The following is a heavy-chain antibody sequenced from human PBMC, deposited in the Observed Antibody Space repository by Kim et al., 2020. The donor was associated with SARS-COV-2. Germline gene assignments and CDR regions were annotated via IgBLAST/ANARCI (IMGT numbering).Heavy chain of an antibody. J-gene: IGHJ4*02. V-gene: IGHV3-48*02. CDR1: GFSFSIYS. CDR3: ASSIGSLVD. D-gene: IGHD1-26*01. Sequence: GGSLRLSCAASGFSFSIYSMNWVRQAPGRGLEWLSYITGDSKTIYYADSVMGRFTTSRDNDKNSLYLQMDSLRDEDTAVYYCASSIGSLVDWGQGTLVTVSS. CDR2: ITGDSKTI.